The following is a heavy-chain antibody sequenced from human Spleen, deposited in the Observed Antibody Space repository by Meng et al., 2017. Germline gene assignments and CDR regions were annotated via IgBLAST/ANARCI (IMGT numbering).Heavy chain of an antibody. Sequence: SETLSLTCTVSGYSISSGFYWGWIRQSAGKGLEWIGSLYRSGTTYYNPSLKSRVTISVDKSKNQFSLKLRSVTAADTAVYYCARGVASNSGGYWGQGKLVTVSS. CDR2: LYRSGTT. V-gene: IGHV4-38-2*02. CDR3: ARGVASNSGGY. D-gene: IGHD3-10*01. CDR1: GYSISSGFY. J-gene: IGHJ4*02.